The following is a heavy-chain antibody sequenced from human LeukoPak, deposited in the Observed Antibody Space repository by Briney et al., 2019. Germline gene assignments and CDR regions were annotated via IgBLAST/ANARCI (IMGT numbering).Heavy chain of an antibody. J-gene: IGHJ6*03. V-gene: IGHV1-24*01. CDR1: GYTLTELS. CDR2: FDPEDGET. Sequence: ASVKVSCEVSGYTLTELSMHWVRQAPGKGLEWMGGFDPEDGETIYAQKFQGRVTMTEDTSTDTAYMELSSLRSEDTAVYYCATGGAKSSYYYYMDVWGKGTTVTVSS. D-gene: IGHD3-16*01. CDR3: ATGGAKSSYYYYMDV.